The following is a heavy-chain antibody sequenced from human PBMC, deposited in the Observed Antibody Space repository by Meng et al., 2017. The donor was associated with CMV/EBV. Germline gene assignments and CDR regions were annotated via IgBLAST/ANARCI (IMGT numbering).Heavy chain of an antibody. V-gene: IGHV4-39*07. Sequence: HLQLAESGPGLVKPSETRSPTCTVSGGSISSSSYYWGWIRQPPGKGLEWIGSIYYSGSTYYNPSLKSRVTISVDTSKNQFSLKLSSVTAADTAVYYCARDSAVAGVVDYWGQGTLVTVSS. CDR3: ARDSAVAGVVDY. D-gene: IGHD6-19*01. CDR2: IYYSGST. J-gene: IGHJ4*02. CDR1: GGSISSSSYY.